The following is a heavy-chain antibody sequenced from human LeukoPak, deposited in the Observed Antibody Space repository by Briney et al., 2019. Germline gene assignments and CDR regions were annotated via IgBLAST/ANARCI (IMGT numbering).Heavy chain of an antibody. CDR2: INPTCTSI. D-gene: IGHD3-22*01. CDR1: GFTFSDYS. J-gene: IGHJ4*02. V-gene: IGHV3-21*01. Sequence: PGGSLRLSCAASGFTFSDYSINWVREAPGTGLEWVSSINPTCTSIYYADAVKRRFTISRDNANRLLYLQMHSLRAEDTALYYCVRLRRNSDRSGYYYYYNDWGQGTLVTVSS. CDR3: VRLRRNSDRSGYYYYYND.